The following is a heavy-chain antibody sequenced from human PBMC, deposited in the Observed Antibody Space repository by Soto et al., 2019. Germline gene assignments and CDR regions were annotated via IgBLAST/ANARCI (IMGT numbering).Heavy chain of an antibody. D-gene: IGHD3-10*01. V-gene: IGHV3-23*01. Sequence: PGGSLRLSCAASGFTFSSYAMSWVRQAPGKGLEWVSAISGSGGSTYYADSVKGRFTISRDNSKNTLYLQMNSLRAEDTAVYYCAKDLSGVRGVSIVRQYYYYYGMDVWGQGTTVSVSS. J-gene: IGHJ6*02. CDR2: ISGSGGST. CDR1: GFTFSSYA. CDR3: AKDLSGVRGVSIVRQYYYYYGMDV.